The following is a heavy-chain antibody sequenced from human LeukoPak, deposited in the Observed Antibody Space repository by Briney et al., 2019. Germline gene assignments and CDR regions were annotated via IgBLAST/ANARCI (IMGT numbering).Heavy chain of an antibody. D-gene: IGHD2-2*01. V-gene: IGHV4-39*01. Sequence: SETLSLTCTVSGGSLSSTSYYWGWIRQPPGKGLEWIGSIYYSGNTYYNPSLKSRVTISVDTSKNQFSLKLSSVTAADTAVYYCARIDIVVVPSTTFDYWGQGTLVTVSS. CDR3: ARIDIVVVPSTTFDY. CDR2: IYYSGNT. CDR1: GGSLSSTSYY. J-gene: IGHJ4*02.